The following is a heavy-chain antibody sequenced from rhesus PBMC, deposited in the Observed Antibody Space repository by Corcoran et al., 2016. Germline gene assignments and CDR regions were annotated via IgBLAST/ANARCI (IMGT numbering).Heavy chain of an antibody. J-gene: IGHJ4*01. Sequence: QVQLPESGPGLGKPSETLSLTCAVTGGSIRDNYDWNWIRQPPGKGLEWIGNIYGSIWSTYYNPSLKSRVTISKDTSKIQFSLKLSSVTAADTSVYFCAREGTVSYFDHWCQGVLVTVSS. V-gene: IGHV4S9*01. D-gene: IGHD5-24*01. CDR3: AREGTVSYFDH. CDR2: IYGSIWST. CDR1: GGSIRDNYD.